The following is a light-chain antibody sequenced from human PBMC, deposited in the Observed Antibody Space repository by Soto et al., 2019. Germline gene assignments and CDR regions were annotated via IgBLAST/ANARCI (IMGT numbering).Light chain of an antibody. Sequence: EVVLTQSPVTLSLSPGERATLSCRASQSVGSPYLAWYQQKPGQPPRLLIYGASNRAPDIPDRFIGSGSGTEFTLTIARLAPEDFAMYYCQQYGNSPFTFGPGTKVDV. CDR2: GAS. CDR3: QQYGNSPFT. CDR1: QSVGSPY. V-gene: IGKV3-20*01. J-gene: IGKJ3*01.